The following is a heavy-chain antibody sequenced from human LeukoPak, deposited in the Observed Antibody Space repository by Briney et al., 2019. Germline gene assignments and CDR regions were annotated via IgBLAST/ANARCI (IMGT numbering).Heavy chain of an antibody. Sequence: PSEALSLTCTVSGGSISSSSYYWGWIRQPPGKGLEWIGSVYYSGSTYYNPSLKSRVTISVDTSKNQFSLKLSSVTAADTAVYYCARSGYSRLFDPWGQGTLVTVSS. CDR2: VYYSGST. J-gene: IGHJ5*02. V-gene: IGHV4-39*01. D-gene: IGHD2-2*02. CDR1: GGSISSSSYY. CDR3: ARSGYSRLFDP.